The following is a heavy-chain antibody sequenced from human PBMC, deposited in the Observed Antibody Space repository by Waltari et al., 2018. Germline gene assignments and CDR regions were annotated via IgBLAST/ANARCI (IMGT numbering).Heavy chain of an antibody. V-gene: IGHV5-51*01. J-gene: IGHJ5*02. Sequence: DVQLVQSGAEVKTPGESLKISCQVSGYTFTNYWIGWVRQLPGTGLGWRGICYPGDAETTYSPSFEGRVTISADKSTSTAYLQWSSLNASDTAMYYCVRQVGTNWLDPWGQGTQVTVSS. CDR2: CYPGDAET. CDR3: VRQVGTNWLDP. CDR1: GYTFTNYW. D-gene: IGHD1-26*01.